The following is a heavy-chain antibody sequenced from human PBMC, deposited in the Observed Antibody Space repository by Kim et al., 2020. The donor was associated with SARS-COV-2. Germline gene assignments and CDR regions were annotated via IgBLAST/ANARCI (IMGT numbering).Heavy chain of an antibody. D-gene: IGHD6-6*01. CDR3: ARRGSSAEDHIDY. Sequence: SPSFQGQVTISADKSISTAYLQWSSLKASDTAMYYCARRGSSAEDHIDYWGQGTLVTVSS. J-gene: IGHJ4*02. V-gene: IGHV5-51*01.